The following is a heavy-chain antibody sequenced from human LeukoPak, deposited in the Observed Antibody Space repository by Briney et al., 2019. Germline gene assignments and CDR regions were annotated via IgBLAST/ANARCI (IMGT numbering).Heavy chain of an antibody. CDR1: GFTFSGYA. CDR3: ANLPGGTRQIIYYYYYGMDV. J-gene: IGHJ6*02. CDR2: ISCSGGST. Sequence: GGSLRLSCAASGFTFSGYAMRWVRQAPGKGLEWVSAISCSGGSTYYADSVKGRFTISRDNSKHTLYMQMNSLRADDTAVYYWANLPGGTRQIIYYYYYGMDVWGQGTTVTVSS. V-gene: IGHV3-23*01. D-gene: IGHD3-10*01.